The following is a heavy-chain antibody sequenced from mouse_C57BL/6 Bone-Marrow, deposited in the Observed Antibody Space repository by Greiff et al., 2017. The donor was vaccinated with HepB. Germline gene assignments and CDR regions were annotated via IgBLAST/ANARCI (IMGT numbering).Heavy chain of an antibody. Sequence: EVQRVESGGGLVQPGGSLKLSCAASGFTFSDYYMYWVRQTPEKRLEWVAYISNGGGSTYYPDTVKGRFTISRDNAKNTLYLQMIRLKSEDTAMYYCARGDYDYGAWFAYWGQGTLVTVSA. CDR3: ARGDYDYGAWFAY. J-gene: IGHJ3*01. D-gene: IGHD2-4*01. CDR2: ISNGGGST. CDR1: GFTFSDYY. V-gene: IGHV5-12*01.